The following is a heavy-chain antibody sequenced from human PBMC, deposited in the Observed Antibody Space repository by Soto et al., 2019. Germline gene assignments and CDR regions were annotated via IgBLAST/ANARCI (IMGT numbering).Heavy chain of an antibody. J-gene: IGHJ5*01. CDR2: IYYSGIT. V-gene: IGHV4-39*07. CDR1: GDSISNSNYY. Sequence: TSETLSLTCTVSGDSISNSNYYWGWIRQPPGKGLEWIANIYYSGITYYNPSLKSRVTISVDTSKNQFSLKLSSVTAADTAVYYCARSIDSWGQGTLVTVSS. CDR3: ARSIDS.